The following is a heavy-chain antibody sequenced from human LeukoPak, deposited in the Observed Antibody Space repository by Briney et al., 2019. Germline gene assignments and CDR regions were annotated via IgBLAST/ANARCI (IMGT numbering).Heavy chain of an antibody. V-gene: IGHV3-30*03. CDR2: ISYDGSNK. D-gene: IGHD7-27*01. J-gene: IGHJ4*02. CDR1: GFTFSSYG. CDR3: VRALRAVWGYYFDY. Sequence: GGSLRLSCAASGFTFSSYGMHWVRQAPGKGLEWVAVISYDGSNKYYADSVKGRFTISRDNSKNTLYLQMNSLRAENTAVYYCVRALRAVWGYYFDYWGQGTLVAVSS.